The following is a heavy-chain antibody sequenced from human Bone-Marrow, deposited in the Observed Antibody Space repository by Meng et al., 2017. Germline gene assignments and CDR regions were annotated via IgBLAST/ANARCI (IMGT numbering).Heavy chain of an antibody. CDR3: ARDLDFPVDSSGYYFGY. V-gene: IGHV3-21*01. J-gene: IGHJ4*02. CDR1: GFTFSSYS. D-gene: IGHD3-22*01. CDR2: ISSSSSYI. Sequence: VWGVGSGGGLVNPGGSLRLSCAASGFTFSSYSMNWVRQAPGKGLEWVSSISSSSSYIYYADSVKGRFTISRDNAKNSLYLQMNSLRAEDTAVYYCARDLDFPVDSSGYYFGYWGQGTLVTVSS.